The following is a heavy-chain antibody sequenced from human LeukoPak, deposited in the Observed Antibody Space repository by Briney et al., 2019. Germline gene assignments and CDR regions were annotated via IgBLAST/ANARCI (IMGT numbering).Heavy chain of an antibody. CDR1: GGSISSSSYY. CDR3: ARIVVVPAAIGGFDY. D-gene: IGHD2-2*02. CDR2: IYYSGST. Sequence: SETLSLTCTVSGGSISSSSYYWGWIRQPPGKGLEWIGSIYYSGSTYYNPSLKSRVTISVDTSKNQFSLKLSSVTAADTAVYYCARIVVVPAAIGGFDYWGQGTLVTVSS. J-gene: IGHJ4*02. V-gene: IGHV4-39*01.